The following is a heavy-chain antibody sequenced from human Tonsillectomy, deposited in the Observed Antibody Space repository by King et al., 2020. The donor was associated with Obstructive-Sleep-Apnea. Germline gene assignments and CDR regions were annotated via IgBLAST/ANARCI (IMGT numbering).Heavy chain of an antibody. CDR2: MNPNSGNT. CDR3: ARGVRGYNYGEQDFDY. Sequence: VQLVQSGAEVKKPGASVKVSCKASGYTFTSFDINWVRQATGRGLEWMGWMNPNSGNTGYAQKFQGRVTMTRNTSISTAYMELSSLRSEDTAVYYCARGVRGYNYGEQDFDYWGQGTLVTVSS. J-gene: IGHJ4*02. V-gene: IGHV1-8*01. D-gene: IGHD5-18*01. CDR1: GYTFTSFD.